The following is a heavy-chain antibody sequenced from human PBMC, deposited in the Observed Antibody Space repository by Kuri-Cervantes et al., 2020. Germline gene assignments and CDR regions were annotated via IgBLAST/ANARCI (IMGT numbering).Heavy chain of an antibody. CDR1: GYSISSGYY. D-gene: IGHD2-15*01. V-gene: IGHV4-38-2*01. Sequence: SETLSLTCAVSGYSISSGYYWGWIRQPPGKGLEWIGSIYHSGSTYYNPSLKSRVTISVDTSNNQFSLKLNSVTAADTAVYFCARSLGYCTSGSCYSGGYWFDLWGQGTLVTVSS. J-gene: IGHJ5*02. CDR2: IYHSGST. CDR3: ARSLGYCTSGSCYSGGYWFDL.